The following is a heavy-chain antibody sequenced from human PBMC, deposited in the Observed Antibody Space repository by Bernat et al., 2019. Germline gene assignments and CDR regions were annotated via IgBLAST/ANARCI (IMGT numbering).Heavy chain of an antibody. Sequence: QMHLVESGGGVVQPGRSLRLSCAASGFTFSTYGMHWVRQAPGRGLEWMAVIWGDGGKEYYADSVKDRFTISRDNSKNTLYLQMNSLRADDTAIYYCARTFDTYYMDVWGKGTTVTVSS. CDR2: IWGDGGKE. J-gene: IGHJ6*03. V-gene: IGHV3-33*01. CDR3: ARTFDTYYMDV. CDR1: GFTFSTYG.